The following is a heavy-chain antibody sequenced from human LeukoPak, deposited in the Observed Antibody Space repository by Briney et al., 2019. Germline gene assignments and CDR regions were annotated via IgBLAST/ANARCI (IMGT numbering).Heavy chain of an antibody. J-gene: IGHJ5*02. D-gene: IGHD4/OR15-4a*01. CDR2: VYYTGSI. Sequence: SETLSLTCSVSGDSITSGGYYWAWLRQPPGKGLEWIGSVYYTGSIKYNPSLKGRVSISGDMSKNQFSLNVNSVAATDTAVYYCARRDYAAWFDPWGQGTFVTVSS. V-gene: IGHV4-39*07. CDR3: ARRDYAAWFDP. CDR1: GDSITSGGYY.